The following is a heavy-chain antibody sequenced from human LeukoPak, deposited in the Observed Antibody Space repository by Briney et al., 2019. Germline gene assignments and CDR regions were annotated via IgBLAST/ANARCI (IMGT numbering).Heavy chain of an antibody. CDR2: IKPDGSEI. J-gene: IGHJ4*02. Sequence: GGSLRLSCAASGFTFSTFWMTWVRQVPGKGVEWVATIKPDGSEIYYLDSVKGRFTFSRDNAKNSLYLQMNSLRVEDSGVYYCVRGSAWTFDCWGQGTLVTVSS. V-gene: IGHV3-7*04. CDR3: VRGSAWTFDC. D-gene: IGHD3/OR15-3a*01. CDR1: GFTFSTFW.